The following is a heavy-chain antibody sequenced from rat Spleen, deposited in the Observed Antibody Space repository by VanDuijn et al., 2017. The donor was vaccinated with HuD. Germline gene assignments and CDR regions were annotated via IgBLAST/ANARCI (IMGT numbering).Heavy chain of an antibody. J-gene: IGHJ3*01. Sequence: EVQLVETGGGLVQPGRSLKLSCVASGFTFSRYWMYWIRQAPGKGLEWVASISHDGSSTYYRDPEKGRFTISRDNAKSTLYPQMDSLRSEDTATYYCTRLYYSNWFAYWGQGTLVTVSS. D-gene: IGHD1-1*01. CDR1: GFTFSRYW. CDR3: TRLYYSNWFAY. CDR2: ISHDGSST. V-gene: IGHV5-58*01.